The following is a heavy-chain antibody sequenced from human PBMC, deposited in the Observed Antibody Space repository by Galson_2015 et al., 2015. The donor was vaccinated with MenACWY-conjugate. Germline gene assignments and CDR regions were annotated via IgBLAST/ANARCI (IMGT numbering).Heavy chain of an antibody. J-gene: IGHJ3*01. D-gene: IGHD2-2*01. CDR3: AHSPYCSTTSCYAARAFDV. Sequence: QPPGHALEWLSLIYWDDDKRYSPSLKSRLTITKDTSKNQVVLSMTNMDPVDTATYYCAHSPYCSTTSCYAARAFDVWGQGTVVTVSS. V-gene: IGHV2-5*02. CDR2: IYWDDDK.